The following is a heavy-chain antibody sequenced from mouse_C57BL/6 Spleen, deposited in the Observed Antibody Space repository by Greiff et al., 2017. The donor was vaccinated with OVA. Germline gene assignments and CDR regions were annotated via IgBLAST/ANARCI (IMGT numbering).Heavy chain of an antibody. CDR3: ARSRGSSYDYAMDY. CDR2: IDPSDSYT. D-gene: IGHD1-1*01. J-gene: IGHJ4*01. CDR1: GYTFTSYW. Sequence: VQLQQPGAELVMPGASVKLSCKASGYTFTSYWMHWVKQRPGQGLEWIGEIDPSDSYTNYNQKFKGKSTLTVDKSSGTAYMQLSSLTSEDSAVYYCARSRGSSYDYAMDYWGQGTSVTVSS. V-gene: IGHV1-69*01.